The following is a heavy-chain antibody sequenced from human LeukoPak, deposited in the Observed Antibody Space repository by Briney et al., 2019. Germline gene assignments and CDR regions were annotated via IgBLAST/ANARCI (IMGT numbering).Heavy chain of an antibody. CDR1: GGSISSYY. CDR3: ARGYDFWSGPTYYGMDV. J-gene: IGHJ6*02. Sequence: SETLSLTCTVSGGSISSYYWSWIRQPPGKGLEWIGYIYYSGSTNYNPSLKSRVTISVDTSKNQFSLKLSSATAADTAVYYCARGYDFWSGPTYYGMDVWGQGTTVTVSS. CDR2: IYYSGST. V-gene: IGHV4-59*01. D-gene: IGHD3-3*01.